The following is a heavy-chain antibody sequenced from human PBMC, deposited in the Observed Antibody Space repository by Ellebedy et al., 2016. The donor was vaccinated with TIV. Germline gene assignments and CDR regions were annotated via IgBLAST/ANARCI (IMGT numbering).Heavy chain of an antibody. D-gene: IGHD4/OR15-4a*01. CDR1: GFTFSNYA. Sequence: GESLKISXAASGFTFSNYAMRWVRQATGKGVEWVSTISGSGVNTYYADSVKGRFTVSRDNSKNTLYLQINSLRADDTAVYYCASQKVYGSNPVIDYWGQGTLVTVSS. CDR2: ISGSGVNT. CDR3: ASQKVYGSNPVIDY. V-gene: IGHV3-23*01. J-gene: IGHJ4*02.